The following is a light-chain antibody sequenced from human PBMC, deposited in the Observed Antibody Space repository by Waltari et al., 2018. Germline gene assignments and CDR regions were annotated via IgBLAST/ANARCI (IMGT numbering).Light chain of an antibody. CDR2: DAS. J-gene: IGKJ3*01. Sequence: AIQLTQSPSSLSASVGHRITITCRASQDIASALAWYVQKPGKAPQLLIYDASTLESGVQKRFSGSGSGTDFTLSIRGLQPEDFATYYCQQFINYPLTFGPGTTVDIK. CDR3: QQFINYPLT. CDR1: QDIASA. V-gene: IGKV1D-13*01.